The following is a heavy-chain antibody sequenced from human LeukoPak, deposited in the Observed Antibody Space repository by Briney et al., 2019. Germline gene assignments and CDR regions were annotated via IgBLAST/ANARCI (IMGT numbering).Heavy chain of an antibody. CDR1: GFTFSSYW. D-gene: IGHD6-13*01. CDR2: ISGSGGST. J-gene: IGHJ4*02. Sequence: PGGSLRLSCAASGFTFSSYWMSWVRQAPGKGLEWVSAISGSGGSTYYADSVKGRFTISRDNSKNTLYLQMDSLRAEDTAVYYCAKARAAAGQETGRYFDYWGQGTLVTVSS. CDR3: AKARAAAGQETGRYFDY. V-gene: IGHV3-23*01.